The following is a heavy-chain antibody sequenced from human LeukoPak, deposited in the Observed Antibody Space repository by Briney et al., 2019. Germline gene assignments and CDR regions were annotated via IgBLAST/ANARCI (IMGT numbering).Heavy chain of an antibody. J-gene: IGHJ5*02. D-gene: IGHD5-18*01. Sequence: GGSLRLSCAASGFTFSSSSMNWVRQAPGKGLEWVSLISWDGGSTYYADSVKGRFTISRDNSKNSLYLQMNSLRTEDTALYYCAKDGGGRGYSYGYRSNWFDPWGRGTLVTVSS. CDR3: AKDGGGRGYSYGYRSNWFDP. V-gene: IGHV3-43*01. CDR1: GFTFSSSS. CDR2: ISWDGGST.